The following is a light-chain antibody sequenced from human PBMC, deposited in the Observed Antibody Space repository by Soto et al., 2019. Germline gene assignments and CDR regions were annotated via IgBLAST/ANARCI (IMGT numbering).Light chain of an antibody. Sequence: EIVITQSPGTLSVSPGETVTLSCRASQSVGKNLAWHQQKPGQAPRLLIYGASTRATGFPARFSGSGSGTEFTLTISSLKYEDFAVYYCQQYNGWPITFGQGTRLEIK. CDR1: QSVGKN. CDR3: QQYNGWPIT. V-gene: IGKV3-15*01. CDR2: GAS. J-gene: IGKJ5*01.